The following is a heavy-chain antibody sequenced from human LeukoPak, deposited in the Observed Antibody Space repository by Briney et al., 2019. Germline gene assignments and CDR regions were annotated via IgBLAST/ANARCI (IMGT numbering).Heavy chain of an antibody. CDR2: NSGST. J-gene: IGHJ3*02. Sequence: SETLSLTCSVSGGSVNSVTYYWSWIRQPPGKGLEWIGFNSGSTNYNPSLKSRVTILLDRSKNQFSLKLSSVTAADTAVYYCARGRGYGGNYLRSFNIWGQGTMVTVSS. V-gene: IGHV4-61*01. CDR1: GGSVNSVTYY. CDR3: ARGRGYGGNYLRSFNI. D-gene: IGHD1-26*01.